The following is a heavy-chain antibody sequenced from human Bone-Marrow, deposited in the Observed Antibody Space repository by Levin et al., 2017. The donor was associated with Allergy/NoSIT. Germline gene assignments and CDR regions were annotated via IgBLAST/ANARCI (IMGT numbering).Heavy chain of an antibody. CDR2: ITPSAGGT. CDR1: GYTFDTYY. Sequence: GASVKVSCKTSGYTFDTYYMHWVRQAPGQGLEWMGIITPSAGGTNYAQKFQGRVTMTRDASTSTVYMELSSLTSEDTAVYYCARAYTASIRSPFGSWGQGTLVTVSS. D-gene: IGHD5-18*01. J-gene: IGHJ4*02. CDR3: ARAYTASIRSPFGS. V-gene: IGHV1-46*02.